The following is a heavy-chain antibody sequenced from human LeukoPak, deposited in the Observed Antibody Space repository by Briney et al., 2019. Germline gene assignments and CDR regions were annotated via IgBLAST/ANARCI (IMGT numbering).Heavy chain of an antibody. V-gene: IGHV5-51*01. D-gene: IGHD6-6*01. CDR3: ARRAGSSSIFPYGMDV. Sequence: GESLKISCKGSGYSFTSYWIGWVRQMPGKGLEWMGIIYPGDSDTRYSPSFQGQVTISADKSISTAYLQWSSLKASDTAMYYRARRAGSSSIFPYGMDVWGQGTTVTVSS. J-gene: IGHJ6*02. CDR2: IYPGDSDT. CDR1: GYSFTSYW.